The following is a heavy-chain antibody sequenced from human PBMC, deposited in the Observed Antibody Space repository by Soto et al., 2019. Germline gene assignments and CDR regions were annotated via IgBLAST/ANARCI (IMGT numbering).Heavy chain of an antibody. J-gene: IGHJ6*02. CDR2: INQDGSEK. Sequence: EVQLVESGGGLVQPGGSLRLSCAASGFTFRTYWLSWVRQVPGKGLEWVANINQDGSEKNYVDSVKGRFTISRDNAKNSLYLQMSSLRAEDTALYYCARDESTSWYSYDYHGMDVWGQGTTVTVSS. D-gene: IGHD5-18*01. V-gene: IGHV3-7*05. CDR1: GFTFRTYW. CDR3: ARDESTSWYSYDYHGMDV.